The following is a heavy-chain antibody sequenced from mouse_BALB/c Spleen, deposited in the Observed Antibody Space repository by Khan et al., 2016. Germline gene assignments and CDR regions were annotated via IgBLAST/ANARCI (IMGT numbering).Heavy chain of an antibody. CDR1: GFTFSSFG. CDR3: GRGCY. Sequence: EVELVESGGGLVQPGGSRKLSCAASGFTFSSFGMHWVRQAPEKGLEWVAFISSGSSAIYYADTVKGRFTISRDNPKNTLFLQMTSLRSEDTARYCCGRGCYWGQGTTLTVSA. CDR2: ISSGSSAI. V-gene: IGHV5-17*02. J-gene: IGHJ2*01.